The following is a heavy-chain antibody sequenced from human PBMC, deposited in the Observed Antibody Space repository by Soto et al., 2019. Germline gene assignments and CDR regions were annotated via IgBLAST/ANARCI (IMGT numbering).Heavy chain of an antibody. CDR3: ARYCSGGSGLPYYYYGMDV. Sequence: SVKVSFETACGTFSGYAFSWVRQAPGQGLEWMGGIIPIFGTADYAQKFQGRLTITADESTSTAYMELSSLRSEDMAVYYCARYCSGGSGLPYYYYGMDVWGQGTTVTVSS. V-gene: IGHV1-69*13. J-gene: IGHJ6*02. D-gene: IGHD2-15*01. CDR2: IIPIFGTA. CDR1: CGTFSGYA.